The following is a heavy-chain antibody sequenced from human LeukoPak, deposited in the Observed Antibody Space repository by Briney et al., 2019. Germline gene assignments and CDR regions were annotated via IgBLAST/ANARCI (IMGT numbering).Heavy chain of an antibody. CDR1: GGSISGGSYY. D-gene: IGHD2-2*01. Sequence: SETLSLTCTVSGGSISGGSYYWSWIRQPAGRGLEWIGRIYTSGSTNYNPSLKSRVTISVDTSKNQFSLKLSSVTAADTAVYYCARGPGHCSSTSCYASWFDPWGQGTLVTVSS. J-gene: IGHJ5*02. V-gene: IGHV4-61*02. CDR2: IYTSGST. CDR3: ARGPGHCSSTSCYASWFDP.